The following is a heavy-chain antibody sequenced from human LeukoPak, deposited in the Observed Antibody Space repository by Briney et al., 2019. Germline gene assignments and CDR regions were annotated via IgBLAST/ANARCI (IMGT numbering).Heavy chain of an antibody. D-gene: IGHD1-26*01. CDR3: ARVSYSGNYFDAFDI. J-gene: IGHJ3*02. V-gene: IGHV1-46*01. CDR2: LNPSDGSI. Sequence: ASVKVSCKASGYTSTSYNVHWVRQAPGQGLEWMGTLNPSDGSIAYAQKFQGRVTMTRDTSTSTVNMELSSLRSEDTAVYYCARVSYSGNYFDAFDIWGQGTMVTVSS. CDR1: GYTSTSYN.